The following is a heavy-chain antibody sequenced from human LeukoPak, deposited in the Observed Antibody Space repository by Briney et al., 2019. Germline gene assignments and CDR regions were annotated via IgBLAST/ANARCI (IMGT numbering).Heavy chain of an antibody. Sequence: PGGSLRLSCAASGFTFSSYAMSWVRQAPGKGLEWVSAISGSGGSTYYADSVKGRFTISRDNSKNTLYLQMNSLRAEDTAVYYCAKDSLIYGSGSYYTYYFDYWGQGTLVTVSS. CDR1: GFTFSSYA. CDR2: ISGSGGST. J-gene: IGHJ4*02. D-gene: IGHD3-10*01. CDR3: AKDSLIYGSGSYYTYYFDY. V-gene: IGHV3-23*01.